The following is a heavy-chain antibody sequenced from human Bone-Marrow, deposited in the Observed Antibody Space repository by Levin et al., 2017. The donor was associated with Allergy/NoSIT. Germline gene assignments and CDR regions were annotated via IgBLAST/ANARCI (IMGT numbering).Heavy chain of an antibody. D-gene: IGHD4-17*01. CDR3: AKDLYGDYSNDY. CDR2: ISGSDGNT. Sequence: LSLTCAASGFTFNSYAMSWVRPAPGKGLEWVSTISGSDGNTYYADSVKGRFTISRDNSKNTLFLQMNSLRAEDTAVYYCAKDLYGDYSNDYWGQGTLVTVSS. V-gene: IGHV3-23*01. J-gene: IGHJ4*02. CDR1: GFTFNSYA.